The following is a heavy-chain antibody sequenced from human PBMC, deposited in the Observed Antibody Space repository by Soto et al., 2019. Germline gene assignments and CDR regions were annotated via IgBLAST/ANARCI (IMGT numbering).Heavy chain of an antibody. D-gene: IGHD3-10*01. J-gene: IGHJ4*02. Sequence: ASVKVSCKASGYTFTSYGIIWVRQAPGQGLEWMGYIIPNFGTTTYAQKFQGRVTITTDESTSTAYMELSSLRSEDTAVYYCASAFRGDYFDYWGQGTLVTVSS. CDR1: GYTFTSYG. CDR2: IIPNFGTT. CDR3: ASAFRGDYFDY. V-gene: IGHV1-69*05.